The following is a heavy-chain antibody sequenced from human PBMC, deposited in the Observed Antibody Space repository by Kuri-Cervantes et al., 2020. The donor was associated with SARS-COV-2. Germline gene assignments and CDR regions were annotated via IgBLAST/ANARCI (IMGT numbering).Heavy chain of an antibody. V-gene: IGHV3-30*09. J-gene: IGHJ2*01. Sequence: GESLKISCEASGFIFSEYAMDWVRQAPGKGLECVAIISFDGRNTKFADSVKGRFAISRDNSKNTVYLQINSLRAEDTAVYYCARDSDTTGYYWYFDLWGRGTLVTVSS. CDR1: GFIFSEYA. D-gene: IGHD3-22*01. CDR3: ARDSDTTGYYWYFDL. CDR2: ISFDGRNT.